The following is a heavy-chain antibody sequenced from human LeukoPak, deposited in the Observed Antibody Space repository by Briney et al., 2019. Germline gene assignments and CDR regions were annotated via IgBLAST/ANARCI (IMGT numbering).Heavy chain of an antibody. D-gene: IGHD1-26*01. Sequence: PGGSLRLSCAASGFTFSTYAMSWVRQAPGKGLEWVSANSGSGGSTYYADSVKGRFTISRDNAKNSLYLQMNSLRAEDTALYYCARGRYSGSYYFDYWGQGTLVTVSS. J-gene: IGHJ4*02. V-gene: IGHV3-23*01. CDR2: NSGSGGST. CDR3: ARGRYSGSYYFDY. CDR1: GFTFSTYA.